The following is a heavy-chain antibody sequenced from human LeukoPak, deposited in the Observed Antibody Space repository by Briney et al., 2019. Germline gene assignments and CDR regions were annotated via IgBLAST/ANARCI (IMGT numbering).Heavy chain of an antibody. D-gene: IGHD1-26*01. Sequence: GGSLRLSCAVSGLTFSSSWMDWVRQAPGKGLEWVASINPDGNKKYSADSVKGRFTISRDNAENSLYLQMNSLRAEDTAVYYCAKEVGYWGQGTLVTVSS. CDR1: GLTFSSSW. V-gene: IGHV3-7*04. J-gene: IGHJ4*02. CDR2: INPDGNKK. CDR3: AKEVGY.